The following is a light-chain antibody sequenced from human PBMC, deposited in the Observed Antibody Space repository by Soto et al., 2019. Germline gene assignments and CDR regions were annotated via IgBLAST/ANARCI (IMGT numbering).Light chain of an antibody. Sequence: QSALTQPASVSGSPGQSITISCTGTSSDVGGYNYVSWYQQHPGKAPKLMIYDVSNRPSGVSNRFSGSKSGNTASLTISGLQAGDEADYYCSSYTSSSTRFGTGTKVTVL. CDR3: SSYTSSSTR. CDR1: SSDVGGYNY. V-gene: IGLV2-14*01. CDR2: DVS. J-gene: IGLJ1*01.